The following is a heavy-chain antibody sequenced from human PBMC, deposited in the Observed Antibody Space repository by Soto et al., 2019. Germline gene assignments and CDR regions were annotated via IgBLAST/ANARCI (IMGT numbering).Heavy chain of an antibody. CDR2: IYYSGTS. Sequence: QLQLQESGPGLVKPSETLSLTCTVSGGSISDDTYYWGWIRQPPGKGLEWIGRIYYSGTSSYNPSLKSRVTMSVDTSKKQLSLRLSSVTAADTAVYYCARLHCDSPTCVPLDPWCQGTLVIVSS. CDR3: ARLHCDSPTCVPLDP. V-gene: IGHV4-39*01. J-gene: IGHJ5*02. CDR1: GGSISDDTYY. D-gene: IGHD2-2*01.